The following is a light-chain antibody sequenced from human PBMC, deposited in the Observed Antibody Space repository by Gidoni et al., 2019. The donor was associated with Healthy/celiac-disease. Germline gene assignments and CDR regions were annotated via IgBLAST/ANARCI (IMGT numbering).Light chain of an antibody. Sequence: DIQMTQSPSTMSASVGDRVTITCRASQRISSWLAWYQQKPGKAPKLLIYKASSLESGVPSRFSGSGSGTEFTLTISSLQPDYFATYYCQQYNSYPLTFGGGTKVEIK. CDR2: KAS. V-gene: IGKV1-5*03. CDR3: QQYNSYPLT. J-gene: IGKJ4*01. CDR1: QRISSW.